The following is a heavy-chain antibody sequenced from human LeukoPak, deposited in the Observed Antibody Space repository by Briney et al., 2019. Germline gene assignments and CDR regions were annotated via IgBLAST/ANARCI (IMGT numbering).Heavy chain of an antibody. CDR3: ARANYDGSDY. CDR1: GGSISSYY. D-gene: IGHD3-22*01. CDR2: IYTSGTT. J-gene: IGHJ4*02. Sequence: SETLSLTCTVSGGSISSYYWRWIRQPAGKGLEWIGRIYTSGTTNYNPSLKSRVTMSVDTSKNQFSLKMRSVTAADTAVYYCARANYDGSDYWGQGTLVTVSS. V-gene: IGHV4-4*07.